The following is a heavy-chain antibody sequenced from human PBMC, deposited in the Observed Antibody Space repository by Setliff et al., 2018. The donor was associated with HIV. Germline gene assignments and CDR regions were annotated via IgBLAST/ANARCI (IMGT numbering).Heavy chain of an antibody. V-gene: IGHV1-2*06. Sequence: VASVKVSCKASGYTFTGYAINWVRQAPGQGLEWMGRVNPNSGGTDYPQKFQARVTMTRDTSISTAYMELRGLTSDDTAVYYCARKDGVGYCDSNSCYGIGPIDFWGQGSLVTVSS. J-gene: IGHJ4*02. CDR1: GYTFTGYA. CDR3: ARKDGVGYCDSNSCYGIGPIDF. CDR2: VNPNSGGT. D-gene: IGHD2-2*01.